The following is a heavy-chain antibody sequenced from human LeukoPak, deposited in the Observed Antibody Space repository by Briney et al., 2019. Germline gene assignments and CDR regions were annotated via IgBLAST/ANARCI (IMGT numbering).Heavy chain of an antibody. J-gene: IGHJ4*02. CDR1: GYTFATYG. CDR3: ARDGDYYDSSGYTDY. Sequence: ASVKVSCKTSGYTFATYGITWVRQAPGQGLEWVGYITYNGNTDYAQNLQGRVTMTTDTSTSTAYMELSSLRSEDTAVYYCARDGDYYDSSGYTDYWGQGTLVTVSS. D-gene: IGHD3-22*01. CDR2: ITYNGNT. V-gene: IGHV1-18*01.